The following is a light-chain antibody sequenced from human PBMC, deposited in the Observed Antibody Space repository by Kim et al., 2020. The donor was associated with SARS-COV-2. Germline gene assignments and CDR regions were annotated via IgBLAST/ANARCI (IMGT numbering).Light chain of an antibody. CDR3: QQYGSSPYS. V-gene: IGKV3-20*01. J-gene: IGKJ2*03. CDR1: QSVGSSL. Sequence: SPGDRATLSCRASQSVGSSLLAWYQQKPGQAPRLLIYEAFKRVAGIPDRFSGSGSGTDFTLTISRPEPEDFAMYYCQQYGSSPYSFGQGTKLEI. CDR2: EAF.